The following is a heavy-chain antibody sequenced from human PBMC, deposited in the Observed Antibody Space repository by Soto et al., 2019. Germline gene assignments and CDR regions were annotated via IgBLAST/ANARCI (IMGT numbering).Heavy chain of an antibody. J-gene: IGHJ4*02. D-gene: IGHD3-10*01. CDR3: AKGRGSGIFYFDY. CDR1: GFIFSSYA. Sequence: EVQLLESGGGLVQPGGSLRLSCAASGFIFSSYAMSWVRQAPGKGLEWVSAMSGSGRSTYYADSVKGRFTISRDNSKNTLYLQMNSLRADDTAVYYCAKGRGSGIFYFDYWGQGTLVTVSS. CDR2: MSGSGRST. V-gene: IGHV3-23*01.